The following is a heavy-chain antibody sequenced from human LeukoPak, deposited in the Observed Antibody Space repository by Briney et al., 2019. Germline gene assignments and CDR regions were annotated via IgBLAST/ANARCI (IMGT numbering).Heavy chain of an antibody. CDR1: GGSFSGYY. V-gene: IGHV4-34*01. D-gene: IGHD3-10*01. CDR3: ARGQYGSGSYPYFDY. CDR2: INHSGST. Sequence: SETLSLTCAVYGGSFSGYYWSWIRQPPGKGLEWIGEINHSGSTNYNPSLKSRVTISVDTSKNQFSLKLSSVTAAATAVYYCARGQYGSGSYPYFDYWGQGTLVTVSS. J-gene: IGHJ4*02.